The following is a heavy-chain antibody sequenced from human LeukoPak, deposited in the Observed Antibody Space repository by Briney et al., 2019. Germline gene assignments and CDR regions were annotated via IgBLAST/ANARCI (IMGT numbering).Heavy chain of an antibody. Sequence: GGSLRLSCAASGFTFSSYWMNWVRQAPEKGLEWVANIKQDGSEKYYVDSVKGRFTISRDNAKNSLYLQMNSLRAEDTAVYYCARDLGYDFWSGYYTGWFDPWGQGTLVAVSS. CDR1: GFTFSSYW. CDR2: IKQDGSEK. V-gene: IGHV3-7*01. CDR3: ARDLGYDFWSGYYTGWFDP. J-gene: IGHJ5*02. D-gene: IGHD3-3*01.